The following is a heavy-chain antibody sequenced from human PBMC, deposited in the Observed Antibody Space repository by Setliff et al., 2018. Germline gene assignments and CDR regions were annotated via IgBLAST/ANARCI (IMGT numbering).Heavy chain of an antibody. CDR1: GFTFSTYA. J-gene: IGHJ4*02. CDR3: ARGAFGNGLNFRYFDY. CDR2: ISGSGSSA. Sequence: LRLSCAASGFTFSTYAVSWVRQAPGKGLEWVSSISGSGSSAYYADSVKGRFTISRDNPKNTVYLQMTSLRVEDTAVYYCARGAFGNGLNFRYFDYWGQGTLVTVSS. V-gene: IGHV3-23*01. D-gene: IGHD3-16*01.